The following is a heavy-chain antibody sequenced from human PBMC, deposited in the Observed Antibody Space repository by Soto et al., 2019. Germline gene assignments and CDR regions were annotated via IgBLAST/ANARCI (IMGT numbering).Heavy chain of an antibody. J-gene: IGHJ4*02. V-gene: IGHV4-4*07. CDR3: AREPLAHSYFDY. CDR2: MYNSGRT. CDR1: GASISGFY. Sequence: PSETLSLTCTVSGASISGFYWSWIRQPAGKGLEWIGRMYNSGRTNYNPSLKSRVTMSVDTSKNQFSLKLTSVTAADTAVYFCAREPLAHSYFDYWGQGSLVTVSS.